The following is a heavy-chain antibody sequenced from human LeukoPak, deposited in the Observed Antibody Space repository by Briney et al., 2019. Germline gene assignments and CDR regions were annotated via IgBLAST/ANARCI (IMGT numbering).Heavy chain of an antibody. CDR2: ISAYNGNT. D-gene: IGHD5-12*01. Sequence: ASVKVSCKASGYTFTSYGISWVRQASGQGLEWMGWISAYNGNTNYAQKLQGRVTMTTDTSTSTAYMELRSLRSDDTAVYYCARGAHFGGYSGYGYWGQGTLVTVSS. CDR1: GYTFTSYG. V-gene: IGHV1-18*01. J-gene: IGHJ4*02. CDR3: ARGAHFGGYSGYGY.